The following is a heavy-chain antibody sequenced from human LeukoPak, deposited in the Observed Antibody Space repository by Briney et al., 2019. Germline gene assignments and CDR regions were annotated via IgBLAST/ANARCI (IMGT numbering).Heavy chain of an antibody. CDR2: ISSGSTYI. V-gene: IGHV3-21*01. D-gene: IGHD3-16*01. Sequence: GGSLRLSCAASGFTFSSYTMSWVRQAPGKGLEWVSSISSGSTYIYYVDSVKGRFTISRDNAKNSLYLQMNSLRAEDTAVYYCAREGADAFDIWGQGTMVTVSS. J-gene: IGHJ3*02. CDR1: GFTFSSYT. CDR3: AREGADAFDI.